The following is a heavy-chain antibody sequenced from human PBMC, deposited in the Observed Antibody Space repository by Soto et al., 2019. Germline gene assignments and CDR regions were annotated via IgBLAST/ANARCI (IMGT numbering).Heavy chain of an antibody. CDR2: IIPILGIA. D-gene: IGHD4-17*01. Sequence: ASVKVSCKASGGTFSSYTISCVRQAPGQGLEWMGRIIPILGIANYAQKFQGRVTITADKSTSTAYMELSSLRSEDTAVYYCARDKVDYGDYNYWGQGTLVTVSS. J-gene: IGHJ4*02. V-gene: IGHV1-69*04. CDR3: ARDKVDYGDYNY. CDR1: GGTFSSYT.